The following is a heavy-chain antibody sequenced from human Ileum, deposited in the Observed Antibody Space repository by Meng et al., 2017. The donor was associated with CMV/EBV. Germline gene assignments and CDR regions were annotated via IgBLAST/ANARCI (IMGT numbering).Heavy chain of an antibody. D-gene: IGHD1-26*01. J-gene: IGHJ6*02. Sequence: GESLKISCVGSELTFSDYYLYWIRQAPGKGLEWVSYISASGNTMNYADSVKGRFTISRDNAKKSLYLQMNSLRVEDTAIYYCAREVFVGSLGFGMDVWGQGNTVNVSS. CDR2: ISASGNTM. V-gene: IGHV3-11*01. CDR1: ELTFSDYY. CDR3: AREVFVGSLGFGMDV.